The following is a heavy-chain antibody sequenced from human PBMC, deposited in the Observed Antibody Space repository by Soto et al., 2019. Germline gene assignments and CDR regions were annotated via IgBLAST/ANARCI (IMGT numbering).Heavy chain of an antibody. Sequence: SETLSLTCNVSGGSIYTYYWNWIRQSPGKGLEWIGYISDGGSTNYNPSLKGRGTISVDTSKNQFSLKLSSVTAADTAVYYCARHGDYSYYYYGMDVWGQGTTVTVSS. CDR1: GGSIYTYY. CDR2: ISDGGST. V-gene: IGHV4-59*08. CDR3: ARHGDYSYYYYGMDV. D-gene: IGHD4-17*01. J-gene: IGHJ6*02.